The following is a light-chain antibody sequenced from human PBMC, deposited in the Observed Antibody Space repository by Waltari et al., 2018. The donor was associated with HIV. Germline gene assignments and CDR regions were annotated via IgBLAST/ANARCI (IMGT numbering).Light chain of an antibody. CDR2: GAS. Sequence: EIVLTQSPGTLSLSPGERATLSCRASQSASSSYLAWYQQKPGQAPRLLIYGASSRATGIPDRFSGSGSGTDFTLTISRLEPEDFAVYYCQQYGSPGTFSQGTKVEIK. J-gene: IGKJ1*01. V-gene: IGKV3-20*01. CDR3: QQYGSPGT. CDR1: QSASSSY.